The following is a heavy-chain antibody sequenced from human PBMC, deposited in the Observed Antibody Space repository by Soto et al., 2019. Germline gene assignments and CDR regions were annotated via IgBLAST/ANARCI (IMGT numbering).Heavy chain of an antibody. D-gene: IGHD1-7*01. Sequence: ASVKVSCKASGGTFSSYAISWVRQTPGQGLEWMGGIIPIFGTANYAQKFQGRVTITADESTSTAYMELSSLRSEDTAVYYCAREGWITGTTMAYWGQGTLVTVSS. CDR2: IIPIFGTA. J-gene: IGHJ4*02. CDR1: GGTFSSYA. CDR3: AREGWITGTTMAY. V-gene: IGHV1-69*13.